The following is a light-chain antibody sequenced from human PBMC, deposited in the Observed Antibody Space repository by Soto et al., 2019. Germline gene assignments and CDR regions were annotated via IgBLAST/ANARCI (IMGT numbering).Light chain of an antibody. Sequence: QSVLTQPPSVSLSPGQSITISCTGTSSDVGTYKYVSWYQQLPGKAPKLMIYEVSNRPSGVSNRFSGSKSGNTASLTISELQAEDEADYYCSSYTSRSTPVFGGGTQLTVL. J-gene: IGLJ2*01. CDR2: EVS. CDR1: SSDVGTYKY. CDR3: SSYTSRSTPV. V-gene: IGLV2-14*01.